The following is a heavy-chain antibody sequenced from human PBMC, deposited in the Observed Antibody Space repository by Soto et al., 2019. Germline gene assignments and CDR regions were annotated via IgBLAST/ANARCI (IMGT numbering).Heavy chain of an antibody. CDR3: AREWGYYGSGSYLGG. Sequence: QVQLQESGPGLVKPSQTLSLTCTVSGGSISSGDYYWSWIRQPPGKGLEWIGYIYYSGSTYYNPSLKSRVTISVDTSKNQFSLKLGSVTAADTAVYYCAREWGYYGSGSYLGGWGQGTLVTVSS. V-gene: IGHV4-30-4*01. J-gene: IGHJ4*02. CDR1: GGSISSGDYY. CDR2: IYYSGST. D-gene: IGHD3-10*01.